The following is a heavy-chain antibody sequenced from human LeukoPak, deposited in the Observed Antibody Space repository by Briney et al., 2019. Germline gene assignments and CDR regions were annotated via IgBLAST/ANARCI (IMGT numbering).Heavy chain of an antibody. V-gene: IGHV7-4-1*02. CDR3: ARGAVVYYDFWSGYYSDAFDI. CDR2: INTNTGNP. J-gene: IGHJ3*02. D-gene: IGHD3-3*01. CDR1: GYTFTSYA. Sequence: ASVKVSCKASGYTFTSYAMNWVRQAPGQGLEWMGWINTNTGNPTYAQGFTGRFVFSLDTSVSTAYLQISSLKAEDTAVYYCARGAVVYYDFWSGYYSDAFDIWGQGTMVTVSS.